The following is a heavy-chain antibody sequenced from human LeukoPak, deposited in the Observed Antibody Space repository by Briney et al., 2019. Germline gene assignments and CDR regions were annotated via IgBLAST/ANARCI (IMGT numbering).Heavy chain of an antibody. CDR1: RYSISSGYY. V-gene: IGHV4-38-2*02. CDR3: ARSVVGAPSFDY. Sequence: SETLSLTCTVSRYSISSGYYWGGSRPPPGKGLEGVGNSYHSGSTFYNASLKRRLTISGDTSKNQFSLKLTSVTAADTAVYNCARSVVGAPSFDYWGQGTLVTVSS. D-gene: IGHD1-26*01. CDR2: SYHSGST. J-gene: IGHJ4*02.